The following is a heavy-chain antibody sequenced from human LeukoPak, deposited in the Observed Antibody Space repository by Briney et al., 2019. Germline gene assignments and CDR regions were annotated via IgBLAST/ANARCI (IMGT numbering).Heavy chain of an antibody. CDR1: GGSISRYY. CDR2: IYYSGST. J-gene: IGHJ1*01. V-gene: IGHV4-59*01. CDR3: ARVRSIAAAGQYFQH. D-gene: IGHD6-13*01. Sequence: SETLSLTCTVSGGSISRYYWTWIRQPPGKGLEWIGYIYYSGSTNYNPSLKSRVTISVDTSKYQFSLKLSSVTAADTAVYYCARVRSIAAAGQYFQHWGQGTLVTVSS.